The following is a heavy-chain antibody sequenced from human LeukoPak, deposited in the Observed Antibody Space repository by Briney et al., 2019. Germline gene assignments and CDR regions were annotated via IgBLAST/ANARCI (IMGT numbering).Heavy chain of an antibody. D-gene: IGHD6-13*01. Sequence: GASVKVSCKASGYTFTSNYIHWVRQAPGQGLEWMGMIYPRDGSTSYAQKFQGRVTMTEDTSTDTAYMELSSLRSEDTAVYYCATDLKGAGIFDYWGQGTLVTVSS. CDR2: IYPRDGST. J-gene: IGHJ4*02. V-gene: IGHV1-46*01. CDR3: ATDLKGAGIFDY. CDR1: GYTFTSNY.